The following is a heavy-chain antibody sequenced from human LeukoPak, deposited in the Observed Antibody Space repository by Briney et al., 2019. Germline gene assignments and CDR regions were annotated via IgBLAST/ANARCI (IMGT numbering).Heavy chain of an antibody. CDR2: ISSSSSYI. CDR1: GFTFSSYS. D-gene: IGHD2-15*01. Sequence: PGGSLRLSCAASGFTFSSYSMNWVRQAPGKGLEWVSSISSSSSYIYYADSVKGRFTISRDNAKNSLYLQMNSLRAEDTAVYYCARGLYCRSSTSCSDYGMDVWGQGTTVTVSS. V-gene: IGHV3-21*01. CDR3: ARGLYCRSSTSCSDYGMDV. J-gene: IGHJ6*02.